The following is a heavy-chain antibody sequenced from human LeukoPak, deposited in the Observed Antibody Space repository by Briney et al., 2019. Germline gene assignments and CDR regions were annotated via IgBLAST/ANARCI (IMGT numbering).Heavy chain of an antibody. D-gene: IGHD5-18*01. J-gene: IGHJ4*02. CDR2: ISFGGSKQ. CDR1: GFTFSSYG. Sequence: GGSLRLSCAGSGFTFSSYGIRWVRQAPGKGLEWVAFISFGGSKQLYADSVKGRFTISRDNSKNTVYLQMNSLRAEDTAVYYCARDHPPTPKVTGFDYWGQGTLVPVSS. CDR3: ARDHPPTPKVTGFDY. V-gene: IGHV3-30*04.